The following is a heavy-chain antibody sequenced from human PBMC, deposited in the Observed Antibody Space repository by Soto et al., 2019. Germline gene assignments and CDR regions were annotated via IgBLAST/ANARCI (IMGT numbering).Heavy chain of an antibody. CDR3: ARQGGATGLFYYGMDV. D-gene: IGHD1-26*01. CDR1: GYHFTHYW. J-gene: IGHJ6*02. V-gene: IGHV5-51*01. Sequence: GEALKISRNRSGYHFTHYWLGLGRQMPGKGLELMGIIYPCDSDTRYSPFFQGLVTISDDKSISAAYLRRSSRLASDAAIYYCARQGGATGLFYYGMDVWGQGTTVTVSS. CDR2: IYPCDSDT.